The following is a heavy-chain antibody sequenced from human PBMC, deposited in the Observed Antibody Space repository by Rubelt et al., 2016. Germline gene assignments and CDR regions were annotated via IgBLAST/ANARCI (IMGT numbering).Heavy chain of an antibody. V-gene: IGHV4-30-4*07. CDR2: THYSGST. D-gene: IGHD4-11*01. Sequence: GSISSGGYSRSWIRQPPGKGLEWIGYTHYSGSTYYNPSPKSRVTISVDTSKNQFSLKLSSVTAADTAVYYCARTRSNPCYYYGMDVWGQGTTVTVSS. J-gene: IGHJ6*02. CDR3: ARTRSNPCYYYGMDV. CDR1: GSISSGGYS.